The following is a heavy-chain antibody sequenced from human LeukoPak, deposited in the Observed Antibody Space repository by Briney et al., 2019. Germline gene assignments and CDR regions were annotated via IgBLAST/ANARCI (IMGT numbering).Heavy chain of an antibody. CDR3: ANSSIAVVAQVLFDY. Sequence: PGGSLRLSCAASGFTFSSYAMSWVRQAPGKGLEWVSAISGSGGSTYYADSVKGRFTIPRDNSKNTLYLQMNSLRAEDTAVYYCANSSIAVVAQVLFDYWGQGTLVTVSS. V-gene: IGHV3-23*01. CDR2: ISGSGGST. D-gene: IGHD6-19*01. CDR1: GFTFSSYA. J-gene: IGHJ4*02.